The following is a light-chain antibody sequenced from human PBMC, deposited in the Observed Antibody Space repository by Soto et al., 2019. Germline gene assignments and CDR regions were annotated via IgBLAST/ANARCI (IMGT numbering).Light chain of an antibody. CDR1: QSVRSN. Sequence: EIVMTQSPAILSVSPGERATLFCRASQSVRSNFLAWYQHKPGQAPRLLIHGASTRATGVPARFSGSASETEFTLTISSLQSEDFAVYYCQQYSAWPLPCGGGTKVEIK. CDR3: QQYSAWPLP. CDR2: GAS. V-gene: IGKV3-15*01. J-gene: IGKJ4*01.